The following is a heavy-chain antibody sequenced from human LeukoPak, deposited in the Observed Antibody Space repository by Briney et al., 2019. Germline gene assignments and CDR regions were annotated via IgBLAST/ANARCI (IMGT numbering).Heavy chain of an antibody. CDR3: ARLPLRSHFDY. V-gene: IGHV4-59*08. J-gene: IGHJ4*02. Sequence: SETLSLTCTVSGGSISSYYWSWIRQPPGKGLEWIGYIYYSGSTNYNPSLKSRVTISVDTPKNQFPLKLSSVTAADTAVYYCARLPLRSHFDYWGQGTLVTVSS. CDR1: GGSISSYY. CDR2: IYYSGST.